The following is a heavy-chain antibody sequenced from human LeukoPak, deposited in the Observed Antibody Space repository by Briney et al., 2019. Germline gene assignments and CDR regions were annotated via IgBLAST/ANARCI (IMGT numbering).Heavy chain of an antibody. J-gene: IGHJ4*02. CDR3: TLWGSYYRGQFDY. D-gene: IGHD3-10*01. CDR2: ISGRDSNT. V-gene: IGHV3-23*01. CDR1: GVTFSSYG. Sequence: GGSLRLSCAASGVTFSSYGMNWVRQAPGKGLEWVSAISGRDSNTYYADSVKGRFTISRDNSKNTLYLQMNSLKTEDTAVYYCTLWGSYYRGQFDYWGQGTLVTVSS.